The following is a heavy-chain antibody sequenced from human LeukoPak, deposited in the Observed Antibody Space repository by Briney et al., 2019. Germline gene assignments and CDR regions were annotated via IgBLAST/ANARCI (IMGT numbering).Heavy chain of an antibody. CDR1: GGSFSGYY. V-gene: IGHV4-34*01. CDR2: INHSGST. Sequence: SETLSLTCAVYGGSFSGYYWSWIPQPPGKGLEWSGEINHSGSTNYNPSLKSRVTISVDTSKNQFSLKLSSVTAADTAVYYCARGHSWFDPWGQGTLVTVSS. J-gene: IGHJ5*02. CDR3: ARGHSWFDP.